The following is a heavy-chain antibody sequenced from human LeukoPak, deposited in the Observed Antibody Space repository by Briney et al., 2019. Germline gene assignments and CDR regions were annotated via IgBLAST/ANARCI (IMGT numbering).Heavy chain of an antibody. D-gene: IGHD3-22*01. CDR2: IYYSGST. Sequence: PSETLSLTCTVSGGSISSYYWSWIRQPPGKGLEWIGYIYYSGSTNYNPSLKSRVAISVDTSKNQFSLKLSSVTAADTAVYYCARDPGGYYDSSGYRDALDIWGQGTMVTVSS. J-gene: IGHJ3*02. V-gene: IGHV4-59*01. CDR3: ARDPGGYYDSSGYRDALDI. CDR1: GGSISSYY.